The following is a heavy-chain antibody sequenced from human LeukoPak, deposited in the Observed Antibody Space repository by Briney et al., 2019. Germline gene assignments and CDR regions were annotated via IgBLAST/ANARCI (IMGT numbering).Heavy chain of an antibody. CDR3: ARGEGPYSSSWYYGDY. D-gene: IGHD6-13*01. J-gene: IGHJ4*02. CDR2: INPNSGGT. V-gene: IGHV1-2*02. CDR1: GNTFTGYY. Sequence: GASVKSSCKTSGNTFTGYYMHWVRQAPGQGLEWMGWINPNSGGTNYAQKFQGRVTMTRDTSISTAYMELSRLRSDDTAVYYCARGEGPYSSSWYYGDYWGQGTLVTVSS.